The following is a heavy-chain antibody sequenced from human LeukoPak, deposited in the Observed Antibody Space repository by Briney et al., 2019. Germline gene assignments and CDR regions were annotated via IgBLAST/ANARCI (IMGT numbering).Heavy chain of an antibody. CDR3: ARAGYSRGWYGAFDH. J-gene: IGHJ4*02. CDR1: GGSFSGYY. Sequence: SETLSLTCGVYGGSFSGYYWSWIRQPPGKGLEWIGEINHRGSTNYNPSLKSRVTLSVDTSKNQFSLRLGSVTAADTAVYYCARAGYSRGWYGAFDHWGQGTLVPVSS. CDR2: INHRGST. V-gene: IGHV4-34*01. D-gene: IGHD6-19*01.